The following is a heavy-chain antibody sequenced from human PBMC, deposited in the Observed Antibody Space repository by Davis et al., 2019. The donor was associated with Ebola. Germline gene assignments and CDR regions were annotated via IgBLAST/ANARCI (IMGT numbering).Heavy chain of an antibody. J-gene: IGHJ6*02. CDR1: GGTFSSYA. D-gene: IGHD1-26*01. CDR2: IIPIFGTA. V-gene: IGHV1-69*13. Sequence: SVKVSCKASGGTFSSYAISWVRQAPGQGLEWMGGIIPIFGTANYAQKFQGRGTITADESTSTAYMELSSLRSEDTAVYYCARGLVQWSYYYYGMDVWGQGTTVTVSS. CDR3: ARGLVQWSYYYYGMDV.